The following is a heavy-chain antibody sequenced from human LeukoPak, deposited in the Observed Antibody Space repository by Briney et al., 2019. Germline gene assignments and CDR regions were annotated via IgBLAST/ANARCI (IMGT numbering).Heavy chain of an antibody. CDR2: ISNSGTTI. D-gene: IGHD2-15*01. J-gene: IGHJ6*03. Sequence: GGSLRLSCAAYEFTFSSYEMNWVRQAPGKGLEWVSYISNSGTTIYYADSVKGRFTISRDNAKNSLNLQMNRLRAEDTAVYYCARGDEVVAADYYCYMDVWGKGTTVTISS. CDR1: EFTFSSYE. CDR3: ARGDEVVAADYYCYMDV. V-gene: IGHV3-48*03.